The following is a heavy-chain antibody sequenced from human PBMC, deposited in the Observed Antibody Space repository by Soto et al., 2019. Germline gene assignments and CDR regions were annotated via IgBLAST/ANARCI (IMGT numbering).Heavy chain of an antibody. CDR3: ARAGSSSWDMDV. J-gene: IGHJ6*02. CDR2: LSYDGNIK. CDR1: GFTFNTYA. V-gene: IGHV3-30-3*01. D-gene: IGHD6-13*01. Sequence: PGGSLRLSCAASGFTFNTYAMHWVRQAPGKGLEWVAVLSYDGNIKYYAASVKGRFTISRDNSKNTVYLQMNSLRTEDTALYYCARAGSSSWDMDVWGQGTTVTVSS.